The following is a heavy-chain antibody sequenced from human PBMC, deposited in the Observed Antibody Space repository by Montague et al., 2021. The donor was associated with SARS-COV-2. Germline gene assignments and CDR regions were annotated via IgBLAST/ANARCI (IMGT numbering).Heavy chain of an antibody. CDR2: IYYSGST. V-gene: IGHV4-39*01. Sequence: SETLSLTCTVSGGSISSSSYYWGWIRQPPGKGLEWIGSIYYSGSTYYNPSLKSRVTISVDTSKNQFSLKLSSVTAADTAVYYCATYYDIVTGYYMDAFDIWGQGTMVTVSS. CDR3: ATYYDIVTGYYMDAFDI. CDR1: GGSISSSSYY. J-gene: IGHJ3*02. D-gene: IGHD3-9*01.